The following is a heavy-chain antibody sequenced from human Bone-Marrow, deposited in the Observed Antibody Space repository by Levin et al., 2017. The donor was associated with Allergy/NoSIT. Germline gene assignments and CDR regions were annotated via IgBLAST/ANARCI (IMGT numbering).Heavy chain of an antibody. V-gene: IGHV1-18*01. CDR1: GYTFTSYG. J-gene: IGHJ3*02. CDR2: ISAYNGNT. Sequence: GESLKISCKASGYTFTSYGISWVRQAPGQGLEWMGWISAYNGNTNYAQKLQGRVTMTTDTSTSTAYMELRSLRSDDTAVYYCARVGDDYGDYVGGDAFDIWGQGTMVTVSS. CDR3: ARVGDDYGDYVGGDAFDI. D-gene: IGHD4-17*01.